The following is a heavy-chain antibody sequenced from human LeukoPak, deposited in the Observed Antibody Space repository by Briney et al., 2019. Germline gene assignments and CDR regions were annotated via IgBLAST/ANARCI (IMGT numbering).Heavy chain of an antibody. V-gene: IGHV3-21*04. CDR2: ISSSSSYI. CDR3: AKGPAAIPLIDY. D-gene: IGHD2-2*01. J-gene: IGHJ4*02. Sequence: GGSLRLSCAASGFTFSSYSMNWVRQAPGKGLEWVSSISSSSSYIYYADSVKGRFTISRDNAKNSLYLQMNSLRAEDTAVYYCAKGPAAIPLIDYWGQGTLVTVSS. CDR1: GFTFSSYS.